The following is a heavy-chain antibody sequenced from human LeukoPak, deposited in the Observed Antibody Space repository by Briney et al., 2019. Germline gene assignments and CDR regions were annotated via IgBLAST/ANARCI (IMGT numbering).Heavy chain of an antibody. J-gene: IGHJ4*02. CDR2: INHSGST. Sequence: SETLSLTCAVYGGFFSGYHWNWIRQPPGKGLEWIGEINHSGSTNYNPSLKSRVTISVDTSKNQFSLKLSSVTAADTAVYYCARGLLLWFGESHHFDYWGQGTLVTVSS. CDR3: ARGLLLWFGESHHFDY. CDR1: GGFFSGYH. V-gene: IGHV4-34*01. D-gene: IGHD3-10*01.